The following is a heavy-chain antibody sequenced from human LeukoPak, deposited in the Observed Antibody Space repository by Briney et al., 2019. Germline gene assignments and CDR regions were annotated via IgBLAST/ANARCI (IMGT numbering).Heavy chain of an antibody. V-gene: IGHV4-30-2*01. CDR3: ASQRPGYFDL. D-gene: IGHD2-2*01. CDR2: IYHSGST. J-gene: IGHJ2*01. Sequence: PSQTLSLTCTVSGGSISSGGYYWSWIRQPPGKGLEWIGYIYHSGSTYYNPSLKSRVTISVDRSKNQFSLKLSSVTAADTAVYYCASQRPGYFDLWGRGTLVTVSS. CDR1: GGSISSGGYY.